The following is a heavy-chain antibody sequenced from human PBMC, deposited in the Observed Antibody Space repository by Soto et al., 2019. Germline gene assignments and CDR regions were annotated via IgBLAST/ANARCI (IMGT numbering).Heavy chain of an antibody. J-gene: IGHJ4*02. CDR2: INHSGST. V-gene: IGHV4-34*01. Sequence: QVQLQQWGAGLLKPSETLSLTCAVFGVSFSGYYWNWIRQPPGKGLEWIGEINHSGSTNYNPSLKSRVTISVDTSKNQSSLKRSSVTAADTAVYYCARGWGSGVFDYWGQGTLVTVSS. CDR3: ARGWGSGVFDY. D-gene: IGHD6-19*01. CDR1: GVSFSGYY.